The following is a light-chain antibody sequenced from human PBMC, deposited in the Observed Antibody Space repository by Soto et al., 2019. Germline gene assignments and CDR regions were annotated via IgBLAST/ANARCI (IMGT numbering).Light chain of an antibody. V-gene: IGKV3-20*01. CDR1: QSIVANY. J-gene: IGKJ1*01. Sequence: EIVLPQSPGTLSLSPGEGATLSCRASQSIVANYLAWYQQKPGQSPRLLIYDISTRATGVPDRFSGSGSRTDFTLTINGLEPEDSAVYYCQHFGSSPGTFGQGTKVEVK. CDR3: QHFGSSPGT. CDR2: DIS.